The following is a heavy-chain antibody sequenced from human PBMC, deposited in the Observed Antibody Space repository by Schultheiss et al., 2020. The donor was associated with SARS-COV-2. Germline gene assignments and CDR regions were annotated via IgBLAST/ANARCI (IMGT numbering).Heavy chain of an antibody. CDR3: ARVGAPDYYDSSGYYAA. CDR2: IYTSGST. D-gene: IGHD3-22*01. CDR1: GDSISSGNYY. J-gene: IGHJ5*02. V-gene: IGHV4-61*02. Sequence: LRLSCTVSGDSISSGNYYWSWIRQPAGTGLEWIGRIYTSGSTNYNPSLKSRVTMSVDTSKNQFSLKLSSVTAADTAVYYCARVGAPDYYDSSGYYAAWGQGTLVTVSS.